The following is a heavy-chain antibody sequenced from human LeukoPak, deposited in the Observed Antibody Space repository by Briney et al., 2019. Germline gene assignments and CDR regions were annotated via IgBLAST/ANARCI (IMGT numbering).Heavy chain of an antibody. CDR2: ISGSGGST. CDR1: GFTFSSYA. CDR3: AKDQGYYDSSGSLGFDY. V-gene: IGHV3-23*01. J-gene: IGHJ4*02. Sequence: GGSLRLSCAASGFTFSSYAMSWVRQAPGKGLEWVSAISGSGGSTYYADSVKGRFTISRDNSKNTLYLQMNSLRAEDTAVYYCAKDQGYYDSSGSLGFDYWGQGTLVTVSS. D-gene: IGHD3-22*01.